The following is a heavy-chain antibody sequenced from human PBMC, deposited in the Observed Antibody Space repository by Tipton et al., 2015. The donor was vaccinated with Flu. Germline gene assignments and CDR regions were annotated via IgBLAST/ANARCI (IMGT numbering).Heavy chain of an antibody. CDR3: ARDKAAAATFDY. D-gene: IGHD6-13*01. J-gene: IGHJ4*02. Sequence: SLRLSCAASGFTFSSYSMNWVRQAPGKGLEWVSSISSSSSYIYYADSVKGRFTISRDNAKNSLYLQMNSLRAEDTAVYYCARDKAAAATFDYWGQGTLVTVSS. CDR2: ISSSSSYI. CDR1: GFTFSSYS. V-gene: IGHV3-21*01.